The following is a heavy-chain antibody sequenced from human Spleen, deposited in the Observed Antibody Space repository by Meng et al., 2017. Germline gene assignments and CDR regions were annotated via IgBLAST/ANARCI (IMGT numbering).Heavy chain of an antibody. CDR2: FYPGDSDT. D-gene: IGHD3-9*01. J-gene: IGHJ4*01. Sequence: GESLKISCKGSGYSFTNFWIGWVRQMPGKGLEWMGIFYPGDSDTRYSPSFQGQVTISVDKSISTAYLQWSSLKASDTAMYYCARGVWGYDFLTSYHPKQFDYWGHGNLVTFDS. V-gene: IGHV5-51*01. CDR3: ARGVWGYDFLTSYHPKQFDY. CDR1: GYSFTNFW.